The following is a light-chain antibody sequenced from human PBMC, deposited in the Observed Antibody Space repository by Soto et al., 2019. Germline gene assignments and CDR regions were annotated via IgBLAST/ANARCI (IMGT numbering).Light chain of an antibody. J-gene: IGLJ1*01. CDR1: SSDVGSYNL. V-gene: IGLV2-23*01. CDR3: CSYAGTNTFV. Sequence: QSALTQPASVSGSPGQSITISCTGTSSDVGSYNLVSWYQQHRGKAPKLMIYEGNKRPSGVSNRFSGSKSANTASLTISGLQTEDEADYYCCSYAGTNTFVFGTGTKLTVL. CDR2: EGN.